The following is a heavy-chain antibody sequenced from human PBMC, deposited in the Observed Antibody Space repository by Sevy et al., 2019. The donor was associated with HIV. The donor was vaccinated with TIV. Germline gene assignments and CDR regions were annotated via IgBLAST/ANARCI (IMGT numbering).Heavy chain of an antibody. CDR3: ANSWGRFDGSCWIYYYYGMDV. CDR2: ISNDGSDK. V-gene: IGHV3-30*18. D-gene: IGHD2-15*01. Sequence: GGSLRLSCAASGFTFSTHGMHWVRQAPGKGLEWVALISNDGSDKNYVDSVKGRFTISRDNSKDTLYLQMNSLRAEDTAVYYCANSWGRFDGSCWIYYYYGMDVWGHGTTVTVSS. J-gene: IGHJ6*02. CDR1: GFTFSTHG.